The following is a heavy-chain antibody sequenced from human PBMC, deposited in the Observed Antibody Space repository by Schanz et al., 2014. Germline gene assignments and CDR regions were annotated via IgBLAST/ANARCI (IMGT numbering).Heavy chain of an antibody. D-gene: IGHD2-2*01. CDR2: ISDSGDST. Sequence: QVQLVDSGGGLVKPGGSLRLSCAASGFTFSDYYMTWIRQAPGKGLEWVSDISDSGDSTHYADSVKGRFTISRDNAKNSLFLQINSLSAEDTAVYYCAKVAPAATYLASWGLGTLVTVSS. CDR3: AKVAPAATYLAS. CDR1: GFTFSDYY. V-gene: IGHV3-11*01. J-gene: IGHJ4*02.